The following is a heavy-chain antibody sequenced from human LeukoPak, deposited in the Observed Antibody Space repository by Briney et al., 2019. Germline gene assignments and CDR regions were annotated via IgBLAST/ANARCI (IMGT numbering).Heavy chain of an antibody. Sequence: PGGSLRLSCAASGFTFSSYWLSWVRQAPGKGLEWVANIKQDGSEKYYVDSVKGRFTISRDNAKNSLYLQMNSLRAEDTALYYCAKSVYSYDYWGQGTLVTVSS. D-gene: IGHD5-18*01. CDR1: GFTFSSYW. V-gene: IGHV3-7*01. J-gene: IGHJ4*02. CDR3: AKSVYSYDY. CDR2: IKQDGSEK.